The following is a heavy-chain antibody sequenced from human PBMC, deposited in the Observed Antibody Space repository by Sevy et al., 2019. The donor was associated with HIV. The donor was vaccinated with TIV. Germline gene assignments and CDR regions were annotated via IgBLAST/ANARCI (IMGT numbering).Heavy chain of an antibody. D-gene: IGHD2-2*01. V-gene: IGHV4-59*01. CDR2: IYYSGST. CDR1: GGSISSYY. CDR3: GTANYAKGFDY. Sequence: SETLSLTCTVSGGSISSYYWSWIRQPPGKGLEWIGYIYYSGSTNYNPSLKSRVTISVDTSKNQFSLKLSSVTAADTAVYYCGTANYAKGFDYWGQGTLVTVSS. J-gene: IGHJ4*02.